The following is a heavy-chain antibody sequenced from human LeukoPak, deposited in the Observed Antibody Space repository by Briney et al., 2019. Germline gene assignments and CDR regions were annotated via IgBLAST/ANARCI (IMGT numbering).Heavy chain of an antibody. J-gene: IGHJ4*02. D-gene: IGHD1-20*01. Sequence: HGESLKISCKGSGYRFSNFWIGWVRQMPGKGLEWMGIIYPGDSDTRYSPSFQGQVTISADKSISTAHLQWSSLKASDTAMYYCARLSGNGYYSDYWGQGTLVTVSS. V-gene: IGHV5-51*01. CDR1: GYRFSNFW. CDR3: ARLSGNGYYSDY. CDR2: IYPGDSDT.